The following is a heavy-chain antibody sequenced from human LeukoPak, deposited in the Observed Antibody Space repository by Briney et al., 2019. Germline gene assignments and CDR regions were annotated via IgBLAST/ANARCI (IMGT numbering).Heavy chain of an antibody. CDR1: GVSISSSY. Sequence: SETLSLTCTVSGVSISSSYWSWIRPPPGKGLEWIGFIHYTRNTNHNLSLKNRVTISVDTSKNQFSLKLSSVTAADTAIYYCAKYGQYNFDYWGQRTLVTVSS. CDR2: IHYTRNT. J-gene: IGHJ4*02. V-gene: IGHV4-59*01. CDR3: AKYGQYNFDY. D-gene: IGHD2/OR15-2a*01.